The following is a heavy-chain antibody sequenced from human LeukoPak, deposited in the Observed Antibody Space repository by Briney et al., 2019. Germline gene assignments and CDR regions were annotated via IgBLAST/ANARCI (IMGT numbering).Heavy chain of an antibody. CDR3: ARGSGGILTGYLPFDP. CDR1: GGSLSSYY. J-gene: IGHJ5*02. CDR2: INHSGST. V-gene: IGHV4-34*01. D-gene: IGHD3-9*01. Sequence: SETLSLTCTVSGGSLSSYYWSWIRQPPGKGLEWIGEINHSGSTNYNPSLKSRVTISVDTSKNQFSLKLSSVTAADTAVYYCARGSGGILTGYLPFDPWGQGTLVTVSS.